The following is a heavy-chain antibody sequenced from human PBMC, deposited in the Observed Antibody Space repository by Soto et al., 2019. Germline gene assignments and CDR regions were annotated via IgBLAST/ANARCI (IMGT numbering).Heavy chain of an antibody. V-gene: IGHV4-31*03. CDR2: IYYSGST. CDR1: GGSISSGGYY. D-gene: IGHD2-15*01. J-gene: IGHJ6*02. CDR3: ARDREVVVAATLLYYYYGMDV. Sequence: PSETLSLTCTVSGGSISSGGYYWSWIRQHPGKGLEWIGYIYYSGSTYYNPSLTSRVTISVDTSKNQFSLKLSSVTAADTAVYYCARDREVVVAATLLYYYYGMDVWGQGTTGTVSS.